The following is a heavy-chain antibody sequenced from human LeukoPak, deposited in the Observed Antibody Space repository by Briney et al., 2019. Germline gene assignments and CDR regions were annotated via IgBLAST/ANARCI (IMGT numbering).Heavy chain of an antibody. CDR1: GFTFSRYA. V-gene: IGHV3-23*01. D-gene: IGHD5-18*01. J-gene: IGHJ5*02. CDR2: ISGSGGST. Sequence: HTGGSLRLSCAASGFTFSRYAMSWVRQAPGKGLEWVSAISGSGGSTYYADSVKGRFTISRDNSKNTMYLQMNSLRAEDTAVYYCAKDGEVVDTTMVISNWFDPWGQGTLVTASS. CDR3: AKDGEVVDTTMVISNWFDP.